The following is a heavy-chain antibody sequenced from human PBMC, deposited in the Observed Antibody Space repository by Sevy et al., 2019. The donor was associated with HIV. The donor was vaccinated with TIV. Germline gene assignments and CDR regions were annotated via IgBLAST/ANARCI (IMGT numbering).Heavy chain of an antibody. J-gene: IGHJ3*02. CDR1: GYTFIAYY. CDR2: INPRNGGT. Sequence: ASVTVSCRSSGYTFIAYYIHWVRQAPGQGLEWMGWINPRNGGTDYAPKFQGRVTLTTDTSINTSYMDLTRLTSDDTAVYYCARVTSRPPNWNDDSFDIWGQGTMVTVSS. V-gene: IGHV1-2*02. D-gene: IGHD1-1*01. CDR3: ARVTSRPPNWNDDSFDI.